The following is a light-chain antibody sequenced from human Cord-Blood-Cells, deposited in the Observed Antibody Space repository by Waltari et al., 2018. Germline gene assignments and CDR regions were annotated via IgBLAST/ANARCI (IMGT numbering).Light chain of an antibody. J-gene: IGKJ3*01. CDR2: DAS. Sequence: DIQMTQSPSTLSASVGDRVTITCRASQSISSWLAWYQQKPGKAPKLLIYDASSLESGAPSRFSGSRSGTEFTLTISSLQPDDFATYYCQQYNSYLFTFGPGTKVDIK. V-gene: IGKV1-5*01. CDR3: QQYNSYLFT. CDR1: QSISSW.